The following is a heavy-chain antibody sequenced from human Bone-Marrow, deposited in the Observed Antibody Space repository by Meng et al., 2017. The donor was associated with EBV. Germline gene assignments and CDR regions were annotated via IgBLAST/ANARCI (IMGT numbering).Heavy chain of an antibody. Sequence: EVQLLESGGGWVQPGGALCLFWAASGFTFGSYAMSWVRQAPGRGLERVSSISGSGITYYADSVKGRFTISRDNSKNMLYLEMSSLRADDTAVYFCAKDRLRDSTSRYFQQWGQGTLVTVSS. V-gene: IGHV3-23*01. CDR3: AKDRLRDSTSRYFQQ. D-gene: IGHD2/OR15-2a*01. CDR1: GFTFGSYA. J-gene: IGHJ1*01. CDR2: ISGSGIT.